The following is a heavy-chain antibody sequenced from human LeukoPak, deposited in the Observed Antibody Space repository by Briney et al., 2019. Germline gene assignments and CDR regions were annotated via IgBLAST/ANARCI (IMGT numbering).Heavy chain of an antibody. Sequence: SETLSLTCTVSGGSISSYYWSWIRQPPGKGLEWIGYIYCSGSTNYNPSLKSRVTISVDTSKNQFSLKLSSVTAADTAVYYCARDSSGYDPFDYWGQGTLVTVSS. CDR2: IYCSGST. CDR3: ARDSSGYDPFDY. V-gene: IGHV4-59*01. CDR1: GGSISSYY. D-gene: IGHD5-12*01. J-gene: IGHJ4*02.